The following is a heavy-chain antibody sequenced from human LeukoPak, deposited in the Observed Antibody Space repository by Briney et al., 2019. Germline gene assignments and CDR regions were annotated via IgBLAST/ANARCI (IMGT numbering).Heavy chain of an antibody. CDR2: IYYSGST. V-gene: IGHV4-39*01. J-gene: IGHJ4*02. Sequence: PSETLSLTCTVSGGSISSSSYYWGWIRQPPGKGLEWFGSIYYSGSTYYNPSLKSRVTISVDTSKNQFSLKLSSVTAADTAVYYCARQNDILTGLDYWGQGTLVTVSS. CDR1: GGSISSSSYY. CDR3: ARQNDILTGLDY. D-gene: IGHD3-9*01.